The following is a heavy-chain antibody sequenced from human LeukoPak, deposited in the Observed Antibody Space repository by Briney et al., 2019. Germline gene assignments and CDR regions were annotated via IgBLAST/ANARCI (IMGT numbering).Heavy chain of an antibody. Sequence: GESLKISCKGSGYRFSNYWIGWVRHMPGKGLEWMGMIYPGDSDIRYSPSFQGQVTISADKSISTAYLQWSSLKASDTAMYYCARQEYCSGGSCYAWFDPWGQGTLVTVSS. CDR3: ARQEYCSGGSCYAWFDP. V-gene: IGHV5-51*01. J-gene: IGHJ5*02. CDR1: GYRFSNYW. CDR2: IYPGDSDI. D-gene: IGHD2-15*01.